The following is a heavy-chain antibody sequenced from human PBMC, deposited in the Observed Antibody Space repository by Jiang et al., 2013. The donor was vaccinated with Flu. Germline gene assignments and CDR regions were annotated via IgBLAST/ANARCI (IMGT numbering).Heavy chain of an antibody. CDR2: ISSSSSTI. CDR3: ARDWALVATKLKGSTVLDY. J-gene: IGHJ4*02. D-gene: IGHD5-12*01. Sequence: EWVSYISSSSSTIYYADSVKGRFTISRDNAKNSLYLQMNSLRDEDTAVYYCARDWALVATKLKGSTVLDYWGQGTLVTVSS. V-gene: IGHV3-48*02.